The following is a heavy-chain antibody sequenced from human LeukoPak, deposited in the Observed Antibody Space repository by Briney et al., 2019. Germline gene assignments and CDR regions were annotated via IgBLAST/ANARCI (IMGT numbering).Heavy chain of an antibody. Sequence: KPGGSLRLSCAASGFTFSSYSMNWVRQAPGKGLEWVSSISSSSSYIYYADSVKGRFTISRDNAKNSLYLQMNSLRAEDTAVYYCAXETVAVAGSGYYYYMDVWGKGTTVTVSS. CDR1: GFTFSSYS. V-gene: IGHV3-21*01. J-gene: IGHJ6*03. CDR2: ISSSSSYI. D-gene: IGHD6-19*01. CDR3: AXETVAVAGSGYYYYMDV.